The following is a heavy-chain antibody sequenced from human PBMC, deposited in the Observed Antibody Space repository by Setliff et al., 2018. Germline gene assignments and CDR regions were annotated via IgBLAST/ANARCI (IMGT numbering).Heavy chain of an antibody. J-gene: IGHJ4*02. V-gene: IGHV4-38-2*02. CDR1: GYSISNDYF. Sequence: PSETLSLTCTVSGYSISNDYFWGWIRQPPGKGLEWIGSIYHSGSTSNYPSLKSRVTISVDTSKNQFSLNLSSVTAADTAVYYCAKRRSYFDYWGQGTLVTV. CDR3: AKRRSYFDY. D-gene: IGHD3-16*01. CDR2: IYHSGST.